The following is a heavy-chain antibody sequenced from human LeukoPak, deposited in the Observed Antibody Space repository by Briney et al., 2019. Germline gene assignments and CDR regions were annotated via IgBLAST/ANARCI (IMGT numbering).Heavy chain of an antibody. J-gene: IGHJ3*02. Sequence: ASVKVSCKASGYTFTGYYMHWVRQAPAQGLEWMGWINPNSGGTNYAQKLQGRVSMTRDTSISTAYMELSRLRSDDTAVYYCARGGIQLWLTGDVFDIWGQGTMVTVSS. D-gene: IGHD5-18*01. CDR1: GYTFTGYY. V-gene: IGHV1-2*02. CDR3: ARGGIQLWLTGDVFDI. CDR2: INPNSGGT.